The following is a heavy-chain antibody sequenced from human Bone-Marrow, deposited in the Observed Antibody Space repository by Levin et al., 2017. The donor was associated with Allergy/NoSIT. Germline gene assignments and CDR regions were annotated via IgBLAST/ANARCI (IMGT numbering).Heavy chain of an antibody. J-gene: IGHJ6*02. CDR1: GFTFSSYA. D-gene: IGHD6-13*01. CDR3: ARASRSSSYNFGTYYYYYYGMDV. V-gene: IGHV3-30*04. CDR2: ISYDGSNK. Sequence: GESLRLSCAASGFTFSSYAMHWVRQAPGKGLEWVAVISYDGSNKYYADSVKGRFTISRDNSKNTLYLQMNSLRAEDTAVYYCARASRSSSYNFGTYYYYYYGMDVWGQGTTVTVSS.